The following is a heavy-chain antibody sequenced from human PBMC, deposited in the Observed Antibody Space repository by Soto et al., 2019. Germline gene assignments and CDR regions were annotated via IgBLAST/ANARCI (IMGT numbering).Heavy chain of an antibody. CDR3: ARNWNLALVPAAYFDS. Sequence: SETLSLTCTVSNFSVLTSIYYWAWIRQPPGKGLEWVGTVCYTGTTYYNPSLQSRVTISTDTSKNQFSLNLNSVTAADTAVYYCARNWNLALVPAAYFDSWGQGTLVTVSS. CDR1: NFSVLTSIYY. J-gene: IGHJ4*02. V-gene: IGHV4-39*01. CDR2: VCYTGTT. D-gene: IGHD2-2*01.